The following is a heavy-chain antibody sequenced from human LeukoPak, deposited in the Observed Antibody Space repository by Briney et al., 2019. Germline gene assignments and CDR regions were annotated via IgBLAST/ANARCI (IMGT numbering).Heavy chain of an antibody. D-gene: IGHD1-26*01. CDR1: GFTFSSYE. J-gene: IGHJ4*02. Sequence: QAGGSLRLSCAASGFTFSSYEMNWVRQAPGKGLEWISYISSSGSTIYYADSVKGRFTISRDNAKNSLYLQMNSLRAEDTALYYCARDREWELLPFDYWGQGTLVTVSS. CDR2: ISSSGSTI. V-gene: IGHV3-48*03. CDR3: ARDREWELLPFDY.